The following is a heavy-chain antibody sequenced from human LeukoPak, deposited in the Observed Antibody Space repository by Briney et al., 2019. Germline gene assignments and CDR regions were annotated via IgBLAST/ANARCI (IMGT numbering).Heavy chain of an antibody. CDR3: AKDRDYDILTGHLSIDY. CDR1: GFTFSSYA. J-gene: IGHJ4*02. D-gene: IGHD3-9*01. CDR2: ISGSGGST. Sequence: GGSLRLSCAASGFTFSSYAMSWVRQAPGKGLEWVSAISGSGGSTYYADSVKGRFTISGDNSKNTLYLQMNSLRAEDTAVYYCAKDRDYDILTGHLSIDYWGQGTLVTVSS. V-gene: IGHV3-23*01.